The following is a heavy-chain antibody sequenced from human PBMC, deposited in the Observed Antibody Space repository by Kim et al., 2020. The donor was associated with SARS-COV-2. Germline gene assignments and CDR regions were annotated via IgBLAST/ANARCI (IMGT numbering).Heavy chain of an antibody. CDR3: ARDPPAGFWYFDF. J-gene: IGHJ2*01. D-gene: IGHD2-2*01. Sequence: ADSGMGRFTASRDDAKNSVFLQMNSLRVEDTAIYYCARDPPAGFWYFDFWGRGTQVTVSS. V-gene: IGHV3-48*03.